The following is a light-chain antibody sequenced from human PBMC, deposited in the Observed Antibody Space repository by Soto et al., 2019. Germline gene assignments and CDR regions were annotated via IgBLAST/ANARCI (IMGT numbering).Light chain of an antibody. CDR2: VAS. CDR1: QGISNY. Sequence: DIQMTQSPSSLSASVGDRVTITCRASQGISNYLAWYQQKPGKAPELLISVASTLQSGVPSRFSGSGSGTDFALTISSLQPEDVATYYCQKYDSAPWTFGQGTKVEIK. V-gene: IGKV1-27*01. CDR3: QKYDSAPWT. J-gene: IGKJ1*01.